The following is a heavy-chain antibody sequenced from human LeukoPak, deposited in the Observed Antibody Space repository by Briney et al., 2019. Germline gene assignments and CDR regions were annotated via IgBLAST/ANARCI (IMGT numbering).Heavy chain of an antibody. D-gene: IGHD1-26*01. Sequence: SETLSLTCTVSGGSISSSSYYWSWIRQPPGKGMEWIGYIYYSGSTNYNPSLKSRVTISVDTSKNQFSLKLSSVTAADTAVYYCATDTPGGIYWGQGTLATVSS. V-gene: IGHV4-61*01. CDR3: ATDTPGGIY. CDR2: IYYSGST. CDR1: GGSISSSSYY. J-gene: IGHJ4*02.